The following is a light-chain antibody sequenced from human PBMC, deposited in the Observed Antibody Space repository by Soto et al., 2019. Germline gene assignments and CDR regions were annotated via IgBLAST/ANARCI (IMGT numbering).Light chain of an antibody. Sequence: QSALTQPPSASGSPGQSVTISCTGTRSDVGGYNYVSWYQHHPDKAPKLIIYEVYKRPSGVPDRFSGSKSGNTASLTVSGLQAEDEAEYYCSSYAASDSFVVFGGGTQLTVL. V-gene: IGLV2-8*01. CDR3: SSYAASDSFVV. J-gene: IGLJ2*01. CDR2: EVY. CDR1: RSDVGGYNY.